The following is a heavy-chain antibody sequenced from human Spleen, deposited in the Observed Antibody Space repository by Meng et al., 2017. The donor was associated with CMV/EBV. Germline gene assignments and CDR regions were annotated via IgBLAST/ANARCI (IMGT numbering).Heavy chain of an antibody. V-gene: IGHV1-69*10. CDR1: GGTFSSYA. Sequence: QVQLVQSGAEVKKPGSSVKVSCKASGGTFSSYAISWVRQAPGQGLEWMGGIIPILGIANYAQKFQGRVTITADKSTSTAYMELSSLRSEDTAVYYCARDGGGYFDWLLHYFDYWGQGTLVTVSS. CDR2: IIPILGIA. D-gene: IGHD3-9*01. CDR3: ARDGGGYFDWLLHYFDY. J-gene: IGHJ4*02.